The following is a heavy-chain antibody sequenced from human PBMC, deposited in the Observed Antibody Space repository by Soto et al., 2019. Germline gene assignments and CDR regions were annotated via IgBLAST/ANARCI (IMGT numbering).Heavy chain of an antibody. CDR1: GFTFNSAW. V-gene: IGHV3-7*01. CDR3: ASTPVAARYFDY. D-gene: IGHD6-6*01. J-gene: IGHJ4*02. Sequence: EVQLVESGGGLVQPGGSLRLSCSVSGFTFNSAWMSWVRQAPWKGLEWVVNINQDGNEKFYVDSVMGRFTISRDNAKNSLFLQMNSLRVEDTAVYYCASTPVAARYFDYWGRGTLVTVSS. CDR2: INQDGNEK.